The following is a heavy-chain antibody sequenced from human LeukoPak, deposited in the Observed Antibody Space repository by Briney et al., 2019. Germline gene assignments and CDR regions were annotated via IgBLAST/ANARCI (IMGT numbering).Heavy chain of an antibody. D-gene: IGHD3/OR15-3a*01. J-gene: IGHJ6*03. V-gene: IGHV1-69*06. CDR1: GYTFISYG. CDR2: IIPIFGTA. CDR3: ARDRGRQVSYYMDV. Sequence: ASVRVSCKASGYTFISYGISWVRQATGQGLEWMGGIIPIFGTANYAQKFQGRVTITADKSTSTAYMELSSLRSEDTAVYYCARDRGRQVSYYMDVWGKGTTVTVSS.